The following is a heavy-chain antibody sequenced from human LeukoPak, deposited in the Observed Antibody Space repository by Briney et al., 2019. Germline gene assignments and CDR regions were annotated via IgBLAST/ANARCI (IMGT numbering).Heavy chain of an antibody. CDR3: ARCDSSGYIYYYYMDV. CDR2: IYYSGST. D-gene: IGHD3-22*01. J-gene: IGHJ6*03. Sequence: SETLSLTCTVSGGSISNYYWSWIRQPPGKGLEWIGYIYYSGSTNYNPSLKSRVTISVDTSKNQFSLRLSSVTAADTAVYYCARCDSSGYIYYYYMDVWGKGTTVTASS. CDR1: GGSISNYY. V-gene: IGHV4-59*01.